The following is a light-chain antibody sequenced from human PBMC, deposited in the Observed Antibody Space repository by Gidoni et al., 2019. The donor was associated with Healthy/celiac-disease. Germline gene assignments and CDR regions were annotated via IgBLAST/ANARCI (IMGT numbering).Light chain of an antibody. Sequence: EIVLTQSPGTLSLSPGERATLSCRASQSVSSSYLAWYQQKPGQAPRLPIYGASSRATGIPDRFSGSGSGTDFTLTISRLEPEDFAVYYCQQYGSSGTFGQGTKVEIK. J-gene: IGKJ1*01. CDR1: QSVSSSY. CDR3: QQYGSSGT. CDR2: GAS. V-gene: IGKV3-20*01.